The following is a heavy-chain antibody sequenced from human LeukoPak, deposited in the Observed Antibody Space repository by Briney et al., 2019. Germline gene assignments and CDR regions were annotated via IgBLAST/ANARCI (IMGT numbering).Heavy chain of an antibody. V-gene: IGHV1-18*01. J-gene: IGHJ3*02. Sequence: ASVKVSCKASGYTFTSYGFSWVRQAPGQGLEWMGWISAYNGNTNYAQKLQGRVTMTTDTSTSTAYMEQRSLRSDDTAVYYCARDADSSGWHDAFDIWGQGTMVTVSS. CDR2: ISAYNGNT. D-gene: IGHD6-19*01. CDR1: GYTFTSYG. CDR3: ARDADSSGWHDAFDI.